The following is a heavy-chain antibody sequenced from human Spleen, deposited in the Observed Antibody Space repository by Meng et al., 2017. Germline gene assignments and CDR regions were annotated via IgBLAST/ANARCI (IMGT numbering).Heavy chain of an antibody. CDR2: ISAYNGNT. CDR3: ARTPDGEIAVAGTSPFDP. CDR1: GYTFTFCA. Sequence: HSVVFVKYSWATATVSCNAYGYTFTFCAISVVRQGPGQGLEWMGWISAYNGNTSLAQKLQGRVTMTTDTSTSTAYMELRSLRSDDTAVYYCARTPDGEIAVAGTSPFDPWGQATLVTVSS. D-gene: IGHD6-19*01. J-gene: IGHJ5*02. V-gene: IGHV1-18*01.